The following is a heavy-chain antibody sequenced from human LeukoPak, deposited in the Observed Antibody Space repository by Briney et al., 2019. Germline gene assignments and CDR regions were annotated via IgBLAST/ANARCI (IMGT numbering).Heavy chain of an antibody. CDR2: ISSDGVST. D-gene: IGHD2-2*01. J-gene: IGHJ4*02. Sequence: GGSLRLSCAASGFTFSSYAMHWVRQAPGKGLEYVSAISSDGVSTYYANSVKGRFTISRDNSKNTLFLQMGSLRAEDMAVYYCARRYCSSTRCYHFDYWGQGTLVTVSS. V-gene: IGHV3-64*01. CDR1: GFTFSSYA. CDR3: ARRYCSSTRCYHFDY.